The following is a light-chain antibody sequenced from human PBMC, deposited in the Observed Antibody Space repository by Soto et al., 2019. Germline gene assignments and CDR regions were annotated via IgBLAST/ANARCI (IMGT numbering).Light chain of an antibody. Sequence: QSVLTQPASVSWSPGQSITISCTGTSSDVGGYNYVSWYQQHPGKAPKLTIYEVSNRPSGVSNRFSGSKSGNTASLTISGLQAEDEADYYCSSYTSSSTQVFGTGTKVTVL. CDR2: EVS. CDR1: SSDVGGYNY. J-gene: IGLJ1*01. V-gene: IGLV2-14*01. CDR3: SSYTSSSTQV.